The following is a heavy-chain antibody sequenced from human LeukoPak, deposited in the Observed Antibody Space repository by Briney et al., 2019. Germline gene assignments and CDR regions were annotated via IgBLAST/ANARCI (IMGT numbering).Heavy chain of an antibody. CDR1: GFTFSDYY. V-gene: IGHV3-11*04. CDR2: ISSSGSTI. J-gene: IGHJ1*01. CDR3: ARGGSCSSTSCQFFQH. D-gene: IGHD2-2*01. Sequence: GGSLRLSCAASGFTFSDYYMSWIRQAPGKGPEWVSYISSSGSTIYYADSVKGRFTISRDNAKNSLYLQMNSLRAEDTAVYYCARGGSCSSTSCQFFQHWGQGTLVTVSS.